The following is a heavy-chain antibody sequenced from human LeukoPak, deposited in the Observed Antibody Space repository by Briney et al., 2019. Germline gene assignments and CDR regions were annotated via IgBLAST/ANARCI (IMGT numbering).Heavy chain of an antibody. D-gene: IGHD4-17*01. CDR2: IRYDGSNK. Sequence: PGGSLRLSCAASGFTFSSYGMHWVRQAPGKGLEWVSFIRYDGSNKYYADSVKGRFTIFRDNSKNTLYLQMNRLRAEDTAVYYCAKDTTTVTGHAFDIWGQGTMVTVSS. V-gene: IGHV3-30*02. CDR1: GFTFSSYG. J-gene: IGHJ3*02. CDR3: AKDTTTVTGHAFDI.